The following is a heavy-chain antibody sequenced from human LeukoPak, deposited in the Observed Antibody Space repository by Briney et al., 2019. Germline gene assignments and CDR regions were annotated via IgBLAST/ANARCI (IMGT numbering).Heavy chain of an antibody. D-gene: IGHD2-15*01. Sequence: SETLSLTCTVSGDSISNYYWNWIRQPPGKGLEWIGYIYYSGSTNYNPSLKSRVTISVDTSKNQFSLKLSSVTAADTAVYYCARQYRAEGYCSGASCHNWFDPWGQGTLVTVSS. CDR3: ARQYRAEGYCSGASCHNWFDP. V-gene: IGHV4-59*08. CDR2: IYYSGST. J-gene: IGHJ5*02. CDR1: GDSISNYY.